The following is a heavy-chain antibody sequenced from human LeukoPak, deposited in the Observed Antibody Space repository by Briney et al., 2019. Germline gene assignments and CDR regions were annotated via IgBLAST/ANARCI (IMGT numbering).Heavy chain of an antibody. CDR1: GYTFTGYY. D-gene: IGHD1-26*01. Sequence: ASVKVSCKASGYTFTGYYMHWVRQAPGQGLEWMGWISAYNGNTNYAQKLQGRVTMTTDTSTSTAYMELRSLGSDDTAVYYCAREGSYYTFDYWGQGTLVTVSS. CDR2: ISAYNGNT. J-gene: IGHJ4*02. CDR3: AREGSYYTFDY. V-gene: IGHV1-18*04.